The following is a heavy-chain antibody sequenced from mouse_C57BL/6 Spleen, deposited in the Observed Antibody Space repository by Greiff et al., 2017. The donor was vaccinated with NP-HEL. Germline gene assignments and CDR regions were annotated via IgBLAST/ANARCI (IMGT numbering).Heavy chain of an antibody. J-gene: IGHJ4*01. CDR2: INPGSGGT. V-gene: IGHV1-54*01. Sequence: QVQLQQSGAELVRPGTSVKVSCKASGYAFTNYLIEWVKQRPGQGLEWIGVINPGSGGTNYNEKFKGKATLTADKSSSTAYMQLSSLTSEDSAVYVCARWDYDDAMDYWGQGTSVTVSS. D-gene: IGHD2-4*01. CDR1: GYAFTNYL. CDR3: ARWDYDDAMDY.